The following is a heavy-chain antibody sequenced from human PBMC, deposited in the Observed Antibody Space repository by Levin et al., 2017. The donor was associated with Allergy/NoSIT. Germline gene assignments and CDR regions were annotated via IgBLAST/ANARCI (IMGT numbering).Heavy chain of an antibody. CDR2: ISTGSDYI. D-gene: IGHD6-19*01. CDR3: VRNEPARAIAVAGKDY. V-gene: IGHV3-21*06. CDR1: GFSFSSFD. J-gene: IGHJ4*02. Sequence: PGGSLRLSCAASGFSFSSFDMNWVRQAPGKGLEWVSSISTGSDYIYYAESMKGRFTISRDNAKNSLYLQMNSLRAEDTAIYYCVRNEPARAIAVAGKDYWGQGILVTVSS.